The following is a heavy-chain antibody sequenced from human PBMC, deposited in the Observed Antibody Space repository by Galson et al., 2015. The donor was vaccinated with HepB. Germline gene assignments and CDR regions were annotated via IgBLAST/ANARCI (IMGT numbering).Heavy chain of an antibody. CDR3: AKGDYGNWGHRGTFYYYYYFMDV. Sequence: SVKVSCKASGVSASSHALSWVRQAPGQGLEWMGGIIPFTGKGNYAPKFQGRVNITADKSTGTAYMELTSLTSEDTAVYFCAKGDYGNWGHRGTFYYYYYFMDVWGAGTTVSVSS. J-gene: IGHJ6*03. CDR2: IIPFTGKG. CDR1: GVSASSHA. D-gene: IGHD4/OR15-4a*01. V-gene: IGHV1-69*10.